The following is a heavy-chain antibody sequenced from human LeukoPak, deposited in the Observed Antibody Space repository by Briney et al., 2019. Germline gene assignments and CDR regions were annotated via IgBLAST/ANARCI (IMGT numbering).Heavy chain of an antibody. CDR3: ARDLRYCISTSCYNWFDP. Sequence: GGSLRLSCAASGFTVSSNYMSWVRQAPGKGLEWVSVIYSGGSTYYADSVKGRFTISRDNSKNTLYLQMNSLRAEDTAVYYCARDLRYCISTSCYNWFDPWGQGTLVTVSS. J-gene: IGHJ5*02. V-gene: IGHV3-66*02. CDR2: IYSGGST. D-gene: IGHD2-2*01. CDR1: GFTVSSNY.